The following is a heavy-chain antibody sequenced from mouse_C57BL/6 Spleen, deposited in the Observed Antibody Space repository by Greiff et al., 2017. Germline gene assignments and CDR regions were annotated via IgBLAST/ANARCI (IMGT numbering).Heavy chain of an antibody. CDR2: IDPSDSET. CDR3: AREGYYGSSRYWYFDV. Sequence: QVQLQQPGAELVRPGSSVKLSCKASGYTFTSYWMHWVKQRPIQGLEWIGNIDPSDSETHYNQKFKDKATLTVDKSSSTAYMQLSSLTSEDSAVYYCAREGYYGSSRYWYFDVWGTGTTVTVSS. CDR1: GYTFTSYW. V-gene: IGHV1-52*01. D-gene: IGHD1-1*01. J-gene: IGHJ1*03.